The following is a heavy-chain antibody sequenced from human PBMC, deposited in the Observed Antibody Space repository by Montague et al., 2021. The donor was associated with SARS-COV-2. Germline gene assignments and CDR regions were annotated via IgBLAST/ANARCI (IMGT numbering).Heavy chain of an antibody. V-gene: IGHV4-61*02. J-gene: IGHJ4*02. CDR1: GGSISSGSYY. CDR3: ARDIAVAGLFDY. D-gene: IGHD6-19*01. CDR2: ISISGST. Sequence: TLSLTCTVSGGSISSGSYYWSWIRQPAGKGLEWIGRISISGSTNYNPSLKSRVTISVDTSKNQFSLKLSSVTAADTAVYYGARDIAVAGLFDYWGQGTLVTVSS.